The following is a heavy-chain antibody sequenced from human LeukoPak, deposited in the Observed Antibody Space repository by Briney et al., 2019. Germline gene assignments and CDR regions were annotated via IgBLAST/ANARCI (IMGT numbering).Heavy chain of an antibody. CDR1: GYTFTSYG. CDR2: IYSCNGNT. Sequence: ASVKVSCKASGYTFTSYGISWVRQAPGQGLEWMGWIYSCNGNTNYAQKFQGRVTMTTDRSTSIAYMELRSLTSDDTAVYYCARLKNYGDYGYRGQGALVTVSS. D-gene: IGHD4-17*01. CDR3: ARLKNYGDYGY. V-gene: IGHV1-18*01. J-gene: IGHJ4*02.